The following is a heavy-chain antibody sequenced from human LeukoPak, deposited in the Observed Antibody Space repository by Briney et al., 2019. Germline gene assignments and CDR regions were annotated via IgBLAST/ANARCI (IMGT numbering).Heavy chain of an antibody. D-gene: IGHD2-15*01. J-gene: IGHJ4*02. CDR2: INPNSGDT. Sequence: ASVKVSCKTSGYTFTHYYLHWVRQAPGQGLEWMGWINPNSGDTNYAQQFQGRVTMTRDTSISTAYMELSRLRSDDTAVYYCNVVGAQGDYWGQGTLVTVSS. V-gene: IGHV1-2*02. CDR1: GYTFTHYY. CDR3: NVVGAQGDY.